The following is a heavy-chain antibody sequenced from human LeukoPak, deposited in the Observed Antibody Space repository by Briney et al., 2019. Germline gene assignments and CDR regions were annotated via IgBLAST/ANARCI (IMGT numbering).Heavy chain of an antibody. CDR2: MNPNSGNT. CDR3: AAAGPHCSSTSCRGQFDP. CDR1: GYTFTSYD. D-gene: IGHD2-2*01. V-gene: IGHV1-8*01. J-gene: IGHJ5*02. Sequence: GASVKVSCKASGYTFTSYDINWVRQATGQGLEWMGWMNPNSGNTGYAQKFQGRVTMTRNTSIGTAYMELSSLRSEDTAVYYCAAAGPHCSSTSCRGQFDPWGQGTLVTVSS.